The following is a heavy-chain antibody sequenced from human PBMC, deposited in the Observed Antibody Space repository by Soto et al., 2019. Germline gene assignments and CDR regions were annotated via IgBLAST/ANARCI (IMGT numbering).Heavy chain of an antibody. CDR2: ISSSGSTI. CDR1: GFTFSDYY. V-gene: IGHV3-11*01. Sequence: PGGSLRLSCAASGFTFSDYYMSWIRQAPGKGLEWVSYISSSGSTIYYADSVKGRFTISRDNAKNSLYLQMNSLRAEDTAVYYCARDSPPYDSSGHPLDYWGQGTLVTVSS. CDR3: ARDSPPYDSSGHPLDY. D-gene: IGHD3-22*01. J-gene: IGHJ4*02.